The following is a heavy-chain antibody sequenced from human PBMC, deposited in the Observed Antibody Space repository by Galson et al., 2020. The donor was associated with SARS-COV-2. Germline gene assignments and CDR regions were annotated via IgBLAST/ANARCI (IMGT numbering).Heavy chain of an antibody. V-gene: IGHV4-34*01. D-gene: IGHD3-16*01. Sequence: SETLSLTCAVYGGSFSGYYWSWIRQPPGKGLEWIGEINHSGSTNYNPSLMSRVTISVDTSKNQFSLKLSSVTAADTAVYYCARGGLLWGYYYYMDVWGKGTTVTVSS. CDR1: GGSFSGYY. J-gene: IGHJ6*03. CDR3: ARGGLLWGYYYYMDV. CDR2: INHSGST.